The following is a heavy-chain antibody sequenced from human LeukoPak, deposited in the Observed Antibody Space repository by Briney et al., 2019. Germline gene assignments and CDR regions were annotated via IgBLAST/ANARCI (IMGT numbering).Heavy chain of an antibody. CDR2: IYYSGST. J-gene: IGHJ2*01. CDR1: GGSISSYY. Sequence: SETLSLTCTVSGGSISSYYWSWIRQPPGEGLEWIADIYYSGSTNYNPSLKSRLTISVDTSKNQFSLKLTSVTAADTAVYYCARASAHRGIAVAGVYWYFDLWGRGTLVTVSS. V-gene: IGHV4-59*01. CDR3: ARASAHRGIAVAGVYWYFDL. D-gene: IGHD6-19*01.